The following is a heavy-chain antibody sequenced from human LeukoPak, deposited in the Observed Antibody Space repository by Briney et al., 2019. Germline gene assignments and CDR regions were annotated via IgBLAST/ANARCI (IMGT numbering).Heavy chain of an antibody. Sequence: GGSLRLSCAASGFTFSRHWMGWVRQAPGKGLEWVASIKQDGSQYYVDSVKGRFFISRDNAKNSVSLQMNSLRGEDTAVYYCALGPEFRDRLHYFDYWGHGTLVTVS. CDR3: ALGPEFRDRLHYFDY. CDR2: IKQDGSQ. D-gene: IGHD2-21*01. CDR1: GFTFSRHW. J-gene: IGHJ4*01. V-gene: IGHV3-7*01.